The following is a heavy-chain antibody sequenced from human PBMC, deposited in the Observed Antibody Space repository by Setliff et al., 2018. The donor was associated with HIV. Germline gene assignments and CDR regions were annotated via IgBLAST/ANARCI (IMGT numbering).Heavy chain of an antibody. CDR2: IWYDGSNK. CDR3: AKEVVDYYDSSGYLGLDY. D-gene: IGHD3-22*01. CDR1: GFTFSSYG. Sequence: PGGSLRLSCAASGFTFSSYGMHWVRQAPGKGLEWVAVIWYDGSNKYYADSVKGRFTTSRDNSKNTLYLQMNSLRAEDTAVYYCAKEVVDYYDSSGYLGLDYWGQGTLVTVSS. J-gene: IGHJ4*02. V-gene: IGHV3-33*06.